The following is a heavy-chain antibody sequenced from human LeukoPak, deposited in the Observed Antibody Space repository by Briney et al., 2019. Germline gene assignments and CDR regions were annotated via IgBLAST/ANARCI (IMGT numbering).Heavy chain of an antibody. D-gene: IGHD3-3*01. CDR3: ARGFILEWLYSPLYYMDV. V-gene: IGHV4-39*07. J-gene: IGHJ6*03. CDR2: IYYSGST. Sequence: SETLSLTCTVSGASISSSSYYWGWIRQPPGKGLEWIGSIYYSGSTNYNPSLKSRVTISVDTSKNQFSLKLSSVTAADTAVYYCARGFILEWLYSPLYYMDVWGKGTTVTVSS. CDR1: GASISSSSYY.